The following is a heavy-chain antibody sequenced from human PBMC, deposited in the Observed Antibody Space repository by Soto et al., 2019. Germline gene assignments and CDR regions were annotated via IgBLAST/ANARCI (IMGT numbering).Heavy chain of an antibody. Sequence: HPGGSQRLSCVASGFTFGTYAMSWVRQAPGKGLEWVSGISGTGENAFYAESVKGRFTISKDTSKSTLFLQMSSLRVDDTAIYYCAKAYYYGFDFWGPGTLVTVSS. CDR3: AKAYYYGFDF. J-gene: IGHJ4*02. V-gene: IGHV3-23*01. CDR2: ISGTGENA. CDR1: GFTFGTYA. D-gene: IGHD3-10*01.